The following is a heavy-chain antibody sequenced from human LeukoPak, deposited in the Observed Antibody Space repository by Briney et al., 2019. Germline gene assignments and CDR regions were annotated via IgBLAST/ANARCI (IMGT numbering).Heavy chain of an antibody. D-gene: IGHD3-16*01. CDR3: TRGAGWLIDY. Sequence: SDTLSLTCTVSGGSISSSSYYWGWIRQPPGKGLEWIGYIHNSGTSTYNLSLKSRVTISADTSKNQFSLKLNSMTTADTAVYYCTRGAGWLIDYWGQGILVTVSS. CDR2: IHNSGTS. V-gene: IGHV4-61*05. J-gene: IGHJ4*02. CDR1: GGSISSSSYY.